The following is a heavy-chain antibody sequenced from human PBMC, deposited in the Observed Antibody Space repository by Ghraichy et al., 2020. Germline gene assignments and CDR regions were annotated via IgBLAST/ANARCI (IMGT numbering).Heavy chain of an antibody. J-gene: IGHJ4*01. CDR3: ARHRSGWHEDF. D-gene: IGHD6-19*01. CDR2: IGSSGSAV. V-gene: IGHV3-48*04. CDR1: GFTFSSYS. Sequence: LSLTCAASGFTFSSYSMSWVRQAPGKGLEWVSFIGSSGSAVYYLDSVKGRFSISRDNAKNSLYLQMNIQRAEDTAVYYCARHRSGWHEDFWGQGTLVTVSS.